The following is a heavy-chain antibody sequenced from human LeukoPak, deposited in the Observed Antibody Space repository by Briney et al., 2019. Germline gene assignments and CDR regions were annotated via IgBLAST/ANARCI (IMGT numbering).Heavy chain of an antibody. CDR3: ARQSMVRKRVIARPDDDAFDI. Sequence: ASVKVSCKASGYTFTSYGISWVRQAPGQGLEWMGWISGYNGNTNYAQKFQGRVTMTTDTSTSTAHMELRSLRSDDTAVYYCARQSMVRKRVIARPDDDAFDIWGQGTMVIVSS. V-gene: IGHV1-18*01. CDR2: ISGYNGNT. CDR1: GYTFTSYG. J-gene: IGHJ3*02. D-gene: IGHD3-10*01.